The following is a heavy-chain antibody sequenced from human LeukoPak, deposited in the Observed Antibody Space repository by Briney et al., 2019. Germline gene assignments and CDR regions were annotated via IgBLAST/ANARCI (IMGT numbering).Heavy chain of an antibody. Sequence: GGSLRLSCAASGXTFSSYGMHWVRQAPGSGLEWVALIWYDGSNKYYADSVKGRFTISRDNSENTLYLQMNSLRAEDTAVYYCARNSYSSSWIDDYWGQGTLVTVSS. V-gene: IGHV3-33*01. CDR1: GXTFSSYG. D-gene: IGHD6-13*01. CDR2: IWYDGSNK. CDR3: ARNSYSSSWIDDY. J-gene: IGHJ4*02.